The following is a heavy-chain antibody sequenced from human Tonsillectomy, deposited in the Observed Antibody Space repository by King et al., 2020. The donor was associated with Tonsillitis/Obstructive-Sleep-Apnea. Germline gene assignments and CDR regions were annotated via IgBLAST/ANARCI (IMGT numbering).Heavy chain of an antibody. Sequence: QLVQSGAEVKKPGASVKVSCKASGYTFTSYYMHWVRQAPGQGLEWMGIINPSGGSTSYAQKFQGRVTMTRDTSTSTVYMELSNLRSEDTAVYYCARGIVEVPAAIGAFDIWGQGTMVTVSS. CDR1: GYTFTSYY. CDR3: ARGIVEVPAAIGAFDI. D-gene: IGHD2-2*02. J-gene: IGHJ3*02. V-gene: IGHV1-46*01. CDR2: INPSGGST.